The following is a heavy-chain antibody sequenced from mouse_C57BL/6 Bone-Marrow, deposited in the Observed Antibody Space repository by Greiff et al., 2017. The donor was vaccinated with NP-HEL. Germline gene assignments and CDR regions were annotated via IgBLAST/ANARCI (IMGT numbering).Heavy chain of an antibody. CDR2: IHPNSGST. CDR1: GYTFTSYW. J-gene: IGHJ2*01. V-gene: IGHV1-64*01. Sequence: VQLQQPGAELVKPGASVKLSCKASGYTFTSYWMHWVKQRPGQGLEWIGMIHPNSGSTNYNEKFKSKATLTVDKSSSTAYMQLSSLTSEDSAVYYCARRGDFTTVVDYWGQGTTLTVSS. D-gene: IGHD1-1*01. CDR3: ARRGDFTTVVDY.